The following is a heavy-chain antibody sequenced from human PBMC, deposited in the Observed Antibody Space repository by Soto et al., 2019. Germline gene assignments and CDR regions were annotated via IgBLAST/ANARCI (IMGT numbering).Heavy chain of an antibody. D-gene: IGHD3-9*01. J-gene: IGHJ4*02. CDR1: GFSLSNARMG. Sequence: SGPTLVNPTGTHTLTCTVSGFSLSNARMGVSWIRQPPGKALEWLAHIFSNDEKSYSTSLKSRLTISKDTSKSQVVLTMTNMDPVDTATYYCARSTYYDILTGYSNPERRFDYWGQGTLVTVSS. V-gene: IGHV2-26*01. CDR2: IFSNDEK. CDR3: ARSTYYDILTGYSNPERRFDY.